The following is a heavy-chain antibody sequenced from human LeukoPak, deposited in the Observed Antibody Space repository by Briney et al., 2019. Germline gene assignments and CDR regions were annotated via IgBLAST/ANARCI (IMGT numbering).Heavy chain of an antibody. V-gene: IGHV1-2*02. CDR2: INPNSGGT. CDR3: ARDQTDAFDI. J-gene: IGHJ3*02. CDR1: GYTFTGYY. Sequence: ASVKVSCKASGYTFTGYYMHWVRQAPGQGLEWMGWINPNSGGTNYAQDFHGRVTMTRDTSISTAYMELSTLRSDDTAVYYCARDQTDAFDIWGQGTMVTVSS.